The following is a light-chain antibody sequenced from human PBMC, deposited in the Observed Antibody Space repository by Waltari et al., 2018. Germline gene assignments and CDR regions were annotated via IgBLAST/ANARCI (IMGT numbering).Light chain of an antibody. Sequence: DSVMTQSPDSLAVSLGERATINCKSSQSVLYSSNNKNDLAWYQQKPGQPPKLLIYWASTRESGVPDRFSGSGSGTDFTLTISCLQSEDVAVYYCQQYYTTPWTFGQGTKVEIK. CDR3: QQYYTTPWT. CDR2: WAS. V-gene: IGKV4-1*01. CDR1: QSVLYSSNNKND. J-gene: IGKJ1*01.